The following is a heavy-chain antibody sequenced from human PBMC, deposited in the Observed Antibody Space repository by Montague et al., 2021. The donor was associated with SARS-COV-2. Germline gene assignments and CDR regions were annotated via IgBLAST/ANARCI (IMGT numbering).Heavy chain of an antibody. CDR1: GGSISSSSHY. V-gene: IGHV4-39*01. CDR2: IYYSGTT. D-gene: IGHD2/OR15-2a*01. Sequence: SETLSLTCSVSGGSISSSSHYWAWIRQPPGRRLEWIGTIYYSGTTLYHPSLKSRITMSVDTSDNQCSLQLNSVSATDTAIYYCARAQMAVTEYYMDYWGQGILVTVSS. J-gene: IGHJ4*02. CDR3: ARAQMAVTEYYMDY.